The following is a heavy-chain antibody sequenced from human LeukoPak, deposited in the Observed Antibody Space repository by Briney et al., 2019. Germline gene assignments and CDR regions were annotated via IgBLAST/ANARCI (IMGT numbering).Heavy chain of an antibody. CDR3: ARGGQLHYYDSSGYYFDY. J-gene: IGHJ4*02. CDR1: GFTFSSYG. V-gene: IGHV3-33*01. CDR2: IWHDGSNK. Sequence: GRSLRLCCAASGFTFSSYGMHWVRQAPGKGLEWVAVIWHDGSNKYYADSVKGRFTISRDNSKNTLYLQMNSLRAEDTAVYYCARGGQLHYYDSSGYYFDYWGQGTLVTVSS. D-gene: IGHD3-22*01.